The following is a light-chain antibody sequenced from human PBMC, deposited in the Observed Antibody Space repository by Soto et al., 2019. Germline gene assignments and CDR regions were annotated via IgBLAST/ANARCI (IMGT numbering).Light chain of an antibody. J-gene: IGLJ1*01. CDR3: SSYTGSSTYV. V-gene: IGLV2-14*03. CDR1: SSDVGGYNY. CDR2: DVS. Sequence: QSALTQPASVSGSPGQSITISCTGTSSDVGGYNYVSGYQQHPGKAPKLMIYDVSNRPSGVSNRFSGSKSGNTASLTISGLQAEDESDYYCSSYTGSSTYVFGTGTKLTVL.